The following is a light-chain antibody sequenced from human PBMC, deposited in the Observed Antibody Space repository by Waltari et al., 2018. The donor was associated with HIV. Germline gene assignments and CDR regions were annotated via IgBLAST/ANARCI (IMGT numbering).Light chain of an antibody. CDR1: SSDVGGYNY. CDR2: DVN. Sequence: GQSVTISCTGTSSDVGGYNYVSWYQQHPGKAPKVMIYDVNKRPSGVPDRFSGSKSGNTASLTISELQAEDEADYYCCSYAGSNWVFGGGTKLTVL. CDR3: CSYAGSNWV. V-gene: IGLV2-11*01. J-gene: IGLJ3*02.